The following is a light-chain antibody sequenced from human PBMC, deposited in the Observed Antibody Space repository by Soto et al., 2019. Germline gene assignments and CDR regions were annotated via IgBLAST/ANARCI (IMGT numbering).Light chain of an antibody. Sequence: QSALTQPASVSGSPGQSITISCTGTSSDVGVYNFVSWYQQHPGKAPKLMIYEVSNRPSGVPDRFSGSKSGYTASLTVSGLQTEDEAFYYCSSSAGIYHYLVFGGGTKLTVL. CDR3: SSSAGIYHYLV. CDR1: SSDVGVYNF. V-gene: IGLV2-8*01. CDR2: EVS. J-gene: IGLJ3*02.